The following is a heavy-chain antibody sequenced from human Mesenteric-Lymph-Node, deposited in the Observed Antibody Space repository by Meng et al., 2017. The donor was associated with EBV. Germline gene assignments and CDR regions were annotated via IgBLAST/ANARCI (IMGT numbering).Heavy chain of an antibody. D-gene: IGHD6-13*01. CDR1: GDSISSSNSY. CDR3: ARSDGGSTWHRGRLDD. V-gene: IGHV4-39*07. CDR2: IYNGGRT. Sequence: QLQLQESGSGLVKPSETLSLSCSVSGDSISSSNSYWGWIRQPPGKGLEWIGFIYNGGRTYYNSSLKSRVTISVDTSKNRFSLNLSSVTAADTAVYYCARSDGGSTWHRGRLDDWGQGNLVTVSS. J-gene: IGHJ4*02.